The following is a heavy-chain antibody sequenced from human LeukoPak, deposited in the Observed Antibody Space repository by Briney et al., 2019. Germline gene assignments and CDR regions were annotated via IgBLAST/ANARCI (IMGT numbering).Heavy chain of an antibody. Sequence: PSETLSLTCTVSGGSISSYYWSWIRQPPGKGLEWIRYIYYSGSTNYNPSLKSRVTISVDTSKNQFSLKLSSVTAADTAVYYCARGPPYDYVWGSYDYWGQGTLVTVSS. J-gene: IGHJ4*02. V-gene: IGHV4-59*01. CDR1: GGSISSYY. CDR2: IYYSGST. CDR3: ARGPPYDYVWGSYDY. D-gene: IGHD3-16*01.